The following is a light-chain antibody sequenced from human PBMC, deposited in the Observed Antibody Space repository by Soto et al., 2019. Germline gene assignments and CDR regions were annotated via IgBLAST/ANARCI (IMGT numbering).Light chain of an antibody. CDR3: QQYNNWPPDRT. Sequence: EIVMTQSPATLSVSPGERATLSCRASQSVGSNLAWYQQKPGQAPRLLIYGASTRATRIPARFSGSGSGTEITLTISSLQSEDFAIYFCQQYNNWPPDRTFGQGTKVEIK. V-gene: IGKV3-15*01. J-gene: IGKJ1*01. CDR1: QSVGSN. CDR2: GAS.